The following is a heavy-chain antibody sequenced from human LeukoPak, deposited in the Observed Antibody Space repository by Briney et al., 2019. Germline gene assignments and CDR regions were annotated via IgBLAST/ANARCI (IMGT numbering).Heavy chain of an antibody. CDR1: GFTFSSYA. CDR2: ISYDGSNK. CDR3: AREGQTTVNTGGYFDY. V-gene: IGHV3-30-3*01. Sequence: PGGSLRLSCAASGFTFSSYAMHWVRQAPGKGLEWVAVISYDGSNKYYADSVKGRFTISRDNSKNTLYLQMNSLRAEDTAVYYCAREGQTTVNTGGYFDYWGQGTLVTVSS. D-gene: IGHD4-17*01. J-gene: IGHJ4*02.